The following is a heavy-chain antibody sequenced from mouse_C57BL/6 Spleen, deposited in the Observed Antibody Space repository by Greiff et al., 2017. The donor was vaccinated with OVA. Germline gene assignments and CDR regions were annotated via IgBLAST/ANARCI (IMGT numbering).Heavy chain of an antibody. Sequence: DVKLVESGGGLVKPGGSLKLSCAASGFTFSSYAMSWVRQTPEKRLEWVATISDGGSYTYYPDNVKGRFTISRDNAKNNLYLQMSHLKSEDTAMYYCARRGSYYYGSSLWYFDVWGTGTTVTVSS. CDR1: GFTFSSYA. V-gene: IGHV5-4*03. CDR3: ARRGSYYYGSSLWYFDV. CDR2: ISDGGSYT. D-gene: IGHD1-1*01. J-gene: IGHJ1*03.